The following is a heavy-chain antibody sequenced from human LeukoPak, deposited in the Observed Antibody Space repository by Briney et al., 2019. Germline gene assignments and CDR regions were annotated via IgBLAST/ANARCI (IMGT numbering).Heavy chain of an antibody. CDR2: IYPGDSDT. D-gene: IGHD1-26*01. CDR3: ARPGLISGSYFDY. J-gene: IGHJ4*02. Sequence: GESLKISYKGSGYSFTSYWIGWVRQMPGKGLEWMGIIYPGDSDTRYSPSFQGQVTISADKSISTAYLQWSSLKASDTAMYYCARPGLISGSYFDYWGQGTLVTVSS. CDR1: GYSFTSYW. V-gene: IGHV5-51*01.